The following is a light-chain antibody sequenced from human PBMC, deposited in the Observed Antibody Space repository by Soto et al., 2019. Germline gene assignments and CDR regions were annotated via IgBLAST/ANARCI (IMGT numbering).Light chain of an antibody. V-gene: IGKV1D-16*01. Sequence: AWELDQRHSSPNLLIYAASHLQSGVPSRFSGSGSGTDFTLSIGSLQPDDFATYYCQHYNSNPWTFGQGTKVDIK. CDR3: QHYNSNPWT. CDR2: AAS. J-gene: IGKJ1*01.